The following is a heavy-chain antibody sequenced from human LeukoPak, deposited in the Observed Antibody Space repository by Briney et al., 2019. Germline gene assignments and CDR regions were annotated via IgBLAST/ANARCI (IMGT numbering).Heavy chain of an antibody. V-gene: IGHV5-51*01. D-gene: IGHD2-15*01. Sequence: GESLKISCKGSGYSFANYWIGWVRQMPGKGLEWMGIIYPGGSDTRYNPSFQGQVTISADKSISTAYLSWSSLKASDTALYYCALNPRGYCSGGSFYIGYWGRGTLVTVSS. CDR2: IYPGGSDT. CDR3: ALNPRGYCSGGSFYIGY. CDR1: GYSFANYW. J-gene: IGHJ4*02.